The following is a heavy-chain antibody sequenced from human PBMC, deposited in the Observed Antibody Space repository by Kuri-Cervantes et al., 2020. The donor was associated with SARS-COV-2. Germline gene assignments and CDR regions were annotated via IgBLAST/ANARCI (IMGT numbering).Heavy chain of an antibody. V-gene: IGHV3-43D*03. CDR2: ITWDGGST. CDR1: GFTFSSYS. CDR3: AKVFGVGSNIKYFDY. Sequence: GESLKISCAASGFTFSSYSMNWVRQAPGKGLEWVSSITWDGGSTFYADSVKGRFTMSRDSSKKSLYLQMDSLTVEDTAFYYCAKVFGVGSNIKYFDYWGQGTVVTVSS. D-gene: IGHD3-10*02. J-gene: IGHJ4*02.